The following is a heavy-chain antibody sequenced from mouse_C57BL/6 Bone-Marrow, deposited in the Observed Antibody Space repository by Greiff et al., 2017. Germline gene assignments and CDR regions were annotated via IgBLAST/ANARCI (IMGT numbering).Heavy chain of an antibody. CDR2: ISSGGSYT. V-gene: IGHV5-6*02. CDR1: GFTFSSYG. D-gene: IGHD2-10*01. CDR3: ARHTRLPPAGFAY. Sequence: EVMLVESGGDLVKPGGSLKLSCAASGFTFSSYGMSWVRQTPDKRLEWVATISSGGSYTSYPYSVKGRFTISRDNAKNTLYLQMSSLKSEDTAMYYSARHTRLPPAGFAYWGQGTLVTVSA. J-gene: IGHJ3*01.